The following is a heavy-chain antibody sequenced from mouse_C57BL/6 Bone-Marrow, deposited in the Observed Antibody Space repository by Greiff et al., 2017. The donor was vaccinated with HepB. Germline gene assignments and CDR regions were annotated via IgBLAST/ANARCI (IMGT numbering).Heavy chain of an antibody. CDR3: ARLRYDFDY. CDR2: IYPGDGDT. CDR1: GYAFSSSW. J-gene: IGHJ2*01. Sequence: VQLQQSGPELVKPGASVKISCKASGYAFSSSWMNWVKQRPGKGLEWIGRIYPGDGDTNYNGKFKGKATLTADKSSSTAYMQLSSLTSEDSAVYFCARLRYDFDYWGQGTTLTVSS. V-gene: IGHV1-82*01. D-gene: IGHD2-3*01.